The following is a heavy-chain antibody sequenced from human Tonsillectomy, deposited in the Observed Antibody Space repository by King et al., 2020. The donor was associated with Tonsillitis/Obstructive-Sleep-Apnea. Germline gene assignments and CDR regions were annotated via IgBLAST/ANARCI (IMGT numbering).Heavy chain of an antibody. J-gene: IGHJ4*02. D-gene: IGHD2-21*01. CDR3: ARDDVVGRYIDS. Sequence: LVESGAEVKTPGASVKVSCTASGYSFTRHYIHWVRQARGQGLEWLVIINPSDVITTYAQKFHGRVTMTTDTSASTVYLELSSLRSEDTAVYYCARDDVVGRYIDSWGQGTLVTVSS. CDR1: GYSFTRHY. CDR2: INPSDVIT. V-gene: IGHV1-46*01.